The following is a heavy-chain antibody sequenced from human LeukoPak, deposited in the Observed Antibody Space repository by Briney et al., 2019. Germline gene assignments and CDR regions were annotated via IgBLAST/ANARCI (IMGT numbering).Heavy chain of an antibody. CDR3: ARENCSGGTCYTVGGDWFDP. V-gene: IGHV4-59*12. D-gene: IGHD2-15*01. CDR2: IYYSGST. CDR1: GGSISSYY. Sequence: SETLSLTCTVSGGSISSYYWSWIRQPPGKGLEWIGYIYYSGSTNYNPSLKSRVTISVDTSKNQFSLKLSSVTAADTAVYYCARENCSGGTCYTVGGDWFDPWGQGTLVTVSS. J-gene: IGHJ5*02.